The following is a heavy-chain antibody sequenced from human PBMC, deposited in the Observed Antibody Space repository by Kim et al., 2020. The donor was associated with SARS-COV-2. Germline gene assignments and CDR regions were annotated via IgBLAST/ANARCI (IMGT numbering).Heavy chain of an antibody. V-gene: IGHV4-34*01. CDR2: INHSGST. CDR3: ARDDIDTYYDILTGYGPPHYFDY. D-gene: IGHD3-9*01. Sequence: SETLSLTCAVYGGSFSSYYWSWIRQPPGKGLEWIGEINHSGSTNYNPSLKSRVTISVDTSKNQFSLKLSSVTAADTAVYYCARDDIDTYYDILTGYGPPHYFDYWGQGTLVTVSS. J-gene: IGHJ4*02. CDR1: GGSFSSYY.